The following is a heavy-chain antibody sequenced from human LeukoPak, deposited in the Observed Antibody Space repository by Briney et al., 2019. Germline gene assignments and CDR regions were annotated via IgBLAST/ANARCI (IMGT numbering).Heavy chain of an antibody. J-gene: IGHJ5*02. CDR2: INPNSGGT. V-gene: IGHV1-2*02. CDR3: ARVVTVTPNWFDP. Sequence: ASVKVSCKASGYTFSGYYVHWVRQAPGQGLEWMGCINPNSGGTKYAQKFQGRVTMTRDTSISTAYMELSRLRSDDTAVYYCARVVTVTPNWFDPWGQGTLVTVSS. D-gene: IGHD4-11*01. CDR1: GYTFSGYY.